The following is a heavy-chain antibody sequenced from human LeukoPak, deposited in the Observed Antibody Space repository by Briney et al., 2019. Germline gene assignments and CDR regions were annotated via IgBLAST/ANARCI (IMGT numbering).Heavy chain of an antibody. Sequence: PSETLSLTCTVSGGSISSSSYYWGWIRQPPGKGLEWIGSIYYSGSTYYNPSLKSRVTISVDTSKNQFSLKLSSVTAADTAVYYCAREGSRITMVRAPNNYFDYWGQGTLVTVSS. D-gene: IGHD3-10*01. V-gene: IGHV4-39*07. CDR1: GGSISSSSYY. CDR3: AREGSRITMVRAPNNYFDY. CDR2: IYYSGST. J-gene: IGHJ4*02.